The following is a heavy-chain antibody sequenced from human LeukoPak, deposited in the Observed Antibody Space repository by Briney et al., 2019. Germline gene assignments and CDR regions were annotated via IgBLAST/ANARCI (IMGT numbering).Heavy chain of an antibody. J-gene: IGHJ4*02. CDR3: ALSGNSIDY. CDR1: GFTFSSYW. D-gene: IGHD4-23*01. V-gene: IGHV3-74*01. Sequence: GGSLRLSCAASGFTFSSYWMHWVRQAPGKGLVWVSRIKSDGSSTSYTDSVKGRFTISRDNAKNTLYLQMNSLRAEDTAVYYCALSGNSIDYWGQGTLVTVSS. CDR2: IKSDGSST.